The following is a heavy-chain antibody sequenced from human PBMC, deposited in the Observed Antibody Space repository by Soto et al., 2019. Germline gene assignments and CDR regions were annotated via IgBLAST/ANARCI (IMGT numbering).Heavy chain of an antibody. CDR1: GVTFSSYS. CDR2: ITPLFGSA. Sequence: QVQLVQSGAEVKKSGSSVNVSCKASGVTFSSYSISWVRQAPGQGLEWMGGITPLFGSANYAQKFQGRVTITADESTSTAYMQLSSLRSEDTAVYYCAREGYGDYDKPFDYWGQGTLVTVSS. J-gene: IGHJ4*02. D-gene: IGHD4-17*01. CDR3: AREGYGDYDKPFDY. V-gene: IGHV1-69*01.